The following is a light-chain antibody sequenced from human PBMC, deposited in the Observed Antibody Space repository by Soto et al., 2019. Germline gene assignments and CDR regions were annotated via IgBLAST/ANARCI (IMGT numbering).Light chain of an antibody. J-gene: IGKJ3*01. CDR2: GGF. CDR3: QQHNASHLT. V-gene: IGKV3-15*01. CDR1: QTLRNK. Sequence: IVLTQSPGTLSVSPGERVILSCRASQTLRNKLDWYQPKPGQAPSLLIYGGFTRATGIAATFIGSGSGTEITRTNNSLQSEDFAIYYCQQHNASHLTFAPRTKPDLK.